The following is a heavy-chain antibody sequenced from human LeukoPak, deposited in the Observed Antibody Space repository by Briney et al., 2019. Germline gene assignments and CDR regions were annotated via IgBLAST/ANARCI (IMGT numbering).Heavy chain of an antibody. V-gene: IGHV4-59*08. D-gene: IGHD6-13*01. Sequence: SETLSLTCTVSGGSISSYYWSWIRQPPGKGLEWIGYIYYSGSTNYNPSLKSRVTISVDTSKNQFSLKLNSVTAADTAVYYCATYSSSWYGFDYWGQGTLVTVSS. J-gene: IGHJ4*02. CDR1: GGSISSYY. CDR2: IYYSGST. CDR3: ATYSSSWYGFDY.